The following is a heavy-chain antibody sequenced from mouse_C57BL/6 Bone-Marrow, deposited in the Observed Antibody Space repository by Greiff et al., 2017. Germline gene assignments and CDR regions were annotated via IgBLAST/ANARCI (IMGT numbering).Heavy chain of an antibody. J-gene: IGHJ2*01. V-gene: IGHV1-64*01. CDR2: IHPNSGST. Sequence: VQLQQPGAELVKPGASVKLSCKASGYTFTSYWMHWVKQRPGQGLEWIGMIHPNSGSTNYNEKFKSKATLTVDKSSSTAYMQLSSLTSDDSAVYYCARCPYYYGDYWGQGTTLTVSS. CDR3: ARCPYYYGDY. D-gene: IGHD1-1*01. CDR1: GYTFTSYW.